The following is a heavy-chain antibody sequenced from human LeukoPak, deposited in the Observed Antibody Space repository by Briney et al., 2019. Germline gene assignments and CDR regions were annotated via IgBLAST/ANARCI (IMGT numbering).Heavy chain of an antibody. CDR2: VYYTGGT. CDR1: GGSITSYTHY. Sequence: SETLSLTCTVSGGSITSYTHYWGWIRQPPGKGLEWIATVYYTGGTYYNPSLKSRVTISIDTSRNHFSLKLSSDFDPSTAMYYCVSNSSSSPWFDPWGQGTLVTVSS. V-gene: IGHV4-39*02. J-gene: IGHJ5*02. D-gene: IGHD6-6*01. CDR3: VSNSSSSPWFDP.